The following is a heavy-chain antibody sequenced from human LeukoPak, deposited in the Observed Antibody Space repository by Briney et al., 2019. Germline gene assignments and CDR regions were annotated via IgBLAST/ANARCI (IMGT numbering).Heavy chain of an antibody. CDR3: AREGGSGSWWYYFDY. CDR2: INHSGST. CDR1: GGSFSGYY. D-gene: IGHD3-10*01. J-gene: IGHJ4*02. Sequence: PSETLSLTCAVYGGSFSGYYWSWIRQPPGKGLEWLGEINHSGSTNYNPSLKSRVTISVDTSKNQFSLKLSSVTAADTAVYYCAREGGSGSWWYYFDYWGQGTLVTVSS. V-gene: IGHV4-34*01.